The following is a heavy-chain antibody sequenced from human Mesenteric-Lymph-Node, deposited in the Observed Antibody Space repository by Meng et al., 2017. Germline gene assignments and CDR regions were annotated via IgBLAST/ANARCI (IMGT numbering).Heavy chain of an antibody. D-gene: IGHD3-10*01. J-gene: IGHJ4*02. V-gene: IGHV3-7*01. CDR2: IKQDGSEK. CDR3: ARDRARTYHYGSGSSFDS. Sequence: GESLKISCAASGFTVSSNYMSWVRQAPGKGLEWVANIKQDGSEKYYVDSVKGRFTISRDNAKNSLYLQMNSPRAEDTAVYYCARDRARTYHYGSGSSFDSWGQGTLVTVSS. CDR1: GFTVSSNY.